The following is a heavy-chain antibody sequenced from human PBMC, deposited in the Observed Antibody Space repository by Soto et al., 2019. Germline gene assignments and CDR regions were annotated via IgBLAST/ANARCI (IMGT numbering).Heavy chain of an antibody. CDR2: SYYTGSS. Sequence: SETLSLTCTVSGGSISSGGYYWSWTRQHPGKGLEWVGYSYYTGSSYYNPTLKSRVTISVDASKNQRSLRLASVTAADTAVYYCARDLRGYSRYDYLDYWGQGIPVTVSS. CDR1: GGSISSGGYY. CDR3: ARDLRGYSRYDYLDY. V-gene: IGHV4-31*03. D-gene: IGHD5-12*01. J-gene: IGHJ4*02.